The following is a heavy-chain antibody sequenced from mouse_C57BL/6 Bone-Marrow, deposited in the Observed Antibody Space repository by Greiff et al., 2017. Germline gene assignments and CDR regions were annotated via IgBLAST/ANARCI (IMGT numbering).Heavy chain of an antibody. J-gene: IGHJ3*01. Sequence: QVHVKQPGAELVKPGASVKLSCKASGYTFTSYWMHWVKQRPGQGLEWIGMIHPNSGSTNYNEKFKSKATLTVDKSSSTAYMQLSSLTSEDSAVYYCARWDGYYVAFAYWGQGTLVTVSA. V-gene: IGHV1-64*01. CDR1: GYTFTSYW. CDR2: IHPNSGST. D-gene: IGHD2-3*01. CDR3: ARWDGYYVAFAY.